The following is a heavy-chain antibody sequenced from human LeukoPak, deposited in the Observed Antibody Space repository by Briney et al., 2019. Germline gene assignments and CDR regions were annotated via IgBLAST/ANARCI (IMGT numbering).Heavy chain of an antibody. V-gene: IGHV1-18*01. CDR3: ARAGQQLVLDY. CDR2: ISAYNGNT. CDR1: GYTFTSYG. J-gene: IGHJ4*02. Sequence: ASVKVSCKASGYTFTSYGISWVRQAPGQGLEWMGWISAYNGNTNYAQKFQGRVTMTRDTSISTAYMELSRLRSDDTAVYYCARAGQQLVLDYWGQGTLVTVSS. D-gene: IGHD6-13*01.